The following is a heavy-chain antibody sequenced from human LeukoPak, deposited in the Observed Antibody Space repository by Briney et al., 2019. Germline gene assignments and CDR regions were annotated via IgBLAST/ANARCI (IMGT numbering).Heavy chain of an antibody. CDR3: AKAGYSYGFYYYYMDV. V-gene: IGHV3-23*01. D-gene: IGHD5-18*01. CDR1: GFTFSSYS. CDR2: ISGSGGST. Sequence: PGGSLRLSCAASGFTFSSYSMNWVRQAPGKGLEWVSNISGSGGSTYYADSVKGRFTISRDNSKNTLYLQMNSLRAEDTAVYYCAKAGYSYGFYYYYMDVWGKGTTVTVSS. J-gene: IGHJ6*03.